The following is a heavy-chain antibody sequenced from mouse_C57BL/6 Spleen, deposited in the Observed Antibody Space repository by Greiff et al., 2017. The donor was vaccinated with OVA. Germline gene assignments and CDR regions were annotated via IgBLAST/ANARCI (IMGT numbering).Heavy chain of an antibody. J-gene: IGHJ1*03. D-gene: IGHD1-1*01. Sequence: EVQGVESGAELVRPGSSVKMSCKTSGYTFTSYGINWVKQRPGQGLEWIGYIYIGNGYTEYNEKFKGKATLTSDTSSSTAYMQLSSLTSEDSAIYFCARSDYYYGSSYWYFDVWGTGTTVTVSS. CDR1: GYTFTSYG. V-gene: IGHV1-58*01. CDR3: ARSDYYYGSSYWYFDV. CDR2: IYIGNGYT.